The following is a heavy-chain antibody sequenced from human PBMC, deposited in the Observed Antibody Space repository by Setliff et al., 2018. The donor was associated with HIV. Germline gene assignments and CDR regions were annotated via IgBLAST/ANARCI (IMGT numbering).Heavy chain of an antibody. D-gene: IGHD3-10*01. V-gene: IGHV3-43D*03. Sequence: RLSCAASGFSLDDYAMHWVRQLPGKGLEWVSLITWNGDTTYYADSVKGRFSISRDTSKNSLYLQMNSLTGEDTALYCCARGPTGSGSAYLDKWGQGTLVTVSS. CDR3: ARGPTGSGSAYLDK. J-gene: IGHJ4*02. CDR2: ITWNGDTT. CDR1: GFSLDDYA.